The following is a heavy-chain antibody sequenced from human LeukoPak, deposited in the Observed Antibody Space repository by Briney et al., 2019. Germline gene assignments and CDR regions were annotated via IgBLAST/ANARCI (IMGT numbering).Heavy chain of an antibody. J-gene: IGHJ4*03. D-gene: IGHD5-24*01. CDR1: GGSFSRYY. V-gene: IGHV4-34*01. Sequence: SETLSLTCAVDGGSFSRYYWGWIRQSPGKGLEWIAEIDHRGDTNYNPSVKSRVTISADTSKNQFSLRVRSLSADDTAVYYCARGATISETGYFDFWGQGTLVTVSS. CDR3: ARGATISETGYFDF. CDR2: IDHRGDT.